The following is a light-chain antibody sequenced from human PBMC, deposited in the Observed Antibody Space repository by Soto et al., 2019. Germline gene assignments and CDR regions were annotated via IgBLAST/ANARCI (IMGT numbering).Light chain of an antibody. J-gene: IGKJ1*01. CDR2: AAS. Sequence: EIVFTPSPVTLAFCSGEKGSPPCRASQSVTSNYLAWYQQKPGQAPRILIFAASSRATGIPDKFSASGTGTDFTLTISDVQPEDFAVYYCHQRQSWPRTFGQGTKVDIK. V-gene: IGKV3D-20*02. CDR3: HQRQSWPRT. CDR1: QSVTSNY.